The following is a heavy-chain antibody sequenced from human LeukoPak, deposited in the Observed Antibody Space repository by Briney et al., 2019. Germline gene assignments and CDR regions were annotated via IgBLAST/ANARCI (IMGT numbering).Heavy chain of an antibody. D-gene: IGHD3-10*01. V-gene: IGHV1-18*01. CDR1: GYTFSSYG. J-gene: IGHJ3*02. Sequence: ASVKVSCKASGYTFSSYGISWARQAPGQGLEYMGWISAYNGNTNYAQKLQGRVTMTTHTSTSTAYTELRSLRSDDTAVYYCARQYYYGSGSYHGDDAFDIWGQGTMVIVSS. CDR2: ISAYNGNT. CDR3: ARQYYYGSGSYHGDDAFDI.